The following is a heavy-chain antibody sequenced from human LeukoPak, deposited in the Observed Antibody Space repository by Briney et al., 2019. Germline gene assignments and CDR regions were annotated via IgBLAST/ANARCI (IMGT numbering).Heavy chain of an antibody. J-gene: IGHJ4*02. V-gene: IGHV3-21*01. Sequence: GGSLRLSCTASGFSLSDYNMHWVRQAPGKGLEWVSYISFASNYIYYGDSMKGRFTVSRDNAKNSLFLQLNSLRAEDTAFYYCARALTPGIASDFWGQGTLVTVSS. CDR1: GFSLSDYN. D-gene: IGHD6-13*01. CDR3: ARALTPGIASDF. CDR2: ISFASNYI.